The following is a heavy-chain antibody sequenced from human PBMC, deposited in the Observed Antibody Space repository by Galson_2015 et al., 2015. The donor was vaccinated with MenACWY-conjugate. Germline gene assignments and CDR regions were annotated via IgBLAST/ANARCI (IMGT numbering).Heavy chain of an antibody. V-gene: IGHV1-18*01. CDR3: ARGYQLLFRNYFDY. CDR1: GYTFTSYG. Sequence: QSGAEVKKPGESLKISCKASGYTFTSYGISWVRQAPGQGLEWMGWISAYNGNTNYAQKLQGRVTMTTDTSTSTAYMELRSLRSDDTAVYYCARGYQLLFRNYFDYWGQGTLVTVSS. D-gene: IGHD5-18*01. J-gene: IGHJ4*02. CDR2: ISAYNGNT.